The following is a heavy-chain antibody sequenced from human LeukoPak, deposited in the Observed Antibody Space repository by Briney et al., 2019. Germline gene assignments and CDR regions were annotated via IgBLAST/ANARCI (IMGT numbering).Heavy chain of an antibody. CDR1: GYPINIAYY. D-gene: IGHD2-2*01. CDR3: ARQYDSYFYYYLDL. J-gene: IGHJ6*03. CDR2: LYHPDST. V-gene: IGHV4-38-2*01. Sequence: SETLSLTCGVSGYPINIAYYWVWFRQPPGKGLEWIGSLYHPDSTYYNPSLKSRVTMSVDTSRNQFSLRLSFVTAADTAVYYCARQYDSYFYYYLDLWGTGTTVTVSS.